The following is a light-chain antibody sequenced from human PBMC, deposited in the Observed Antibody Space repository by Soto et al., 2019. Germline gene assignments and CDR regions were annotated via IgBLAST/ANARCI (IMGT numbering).Light chain of an antibody. V-gene: IGLV2-14*01. CDR2: DVT. Sequence: QSVLTQPASVSGSPGLSIAISCTGTSSDVGGYNSVSWYQQHPGKAPKLVISDVTSRPSGVSNRFSGSKSGNTASLTISGLQAEDEGDYYCSSYRTGGSYVFGTGTKVTVL. CDR3: SSYRTGGSYV. CDR1: SSDVGGYNS. J-gene: IGLJ1*01.